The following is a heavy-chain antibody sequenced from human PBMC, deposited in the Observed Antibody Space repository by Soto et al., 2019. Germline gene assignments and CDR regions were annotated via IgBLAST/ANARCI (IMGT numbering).Heavy chain of an antibody. CDR1: GGSISSYY. D-gene: IGHD3-22*01. J-gene: IGHJ5*02. V-gene: IGHV4-59*01. CDR3: ARRELTYYDDSSGRMNWFDP. Sequence: SETLSLTCTVSGGSISSYYWSWIRQPPGKGLEWIGYIYYSGSTNYNPSLKSRVTISVDTSKNQFSLKLSSVTAAATAVYYCARRELTYYDDSSGRMNWFDPWGLGTLVTVS. CDR2: IYYSGST.